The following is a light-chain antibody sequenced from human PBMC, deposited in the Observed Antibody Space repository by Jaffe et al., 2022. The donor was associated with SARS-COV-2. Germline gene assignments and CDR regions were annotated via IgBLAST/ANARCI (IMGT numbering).Light chain of an antibody. CDR3: QQSYSTPPT. J-gene: IGKJ4*01. V-gene: IGKV1-39*01. CDR1: HGISRF. Sequence: DIQMTQSPFSLSAPVGDRVTITCRASHGISRFLNWFQQKPGKAPKLLIFEASRLQSGVPSRFSGSGSGTDFTLTISSLQPEDFATYYCQQSYSTPPTFGGGTKVEI. CDR2: EAS.